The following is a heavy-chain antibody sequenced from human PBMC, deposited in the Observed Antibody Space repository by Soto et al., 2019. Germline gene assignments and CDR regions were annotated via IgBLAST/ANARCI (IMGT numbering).Heavy chain of an antibody. V-gene: IGHV3-23*01. J-gene: IGHJ4*02. CDR2: ISGSGGSI. CDR3: VKGISYGYDFLAY. D-gene: IGHD5-18*01. Sequence: DVQLLESGGDLVQPGESLRLSCVSSGFTFSSYAMNWFRQAPGMGLEWVSTISGSGGSIYYADSVKGRFAISRDNSKNTLFLQMSSLRVEDTAIYYCVKGISYGYDFLAYWGQGTLVTVSS. CDR1: GFTFSSYA.